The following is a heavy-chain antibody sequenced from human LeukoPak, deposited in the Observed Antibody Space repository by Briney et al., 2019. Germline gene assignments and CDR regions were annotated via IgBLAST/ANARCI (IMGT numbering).Heavy chain of an antibody. CDR2: INHSGST. Sequence: PAETLSLTCAVYGGSFSGYYWSWIRQPPGKGLEWIGEINHSGSTNYNPSLKSRVTISVDTSKSQFSLKLTSVTAADTAVYYCARPRSGSWYHWGQGTLVTVSS. CDR1: GGSFSGYY. V-gene: IGHV4-34*01. CDR3: ARPRSGSWYH. D-gene: IGHD6-13*01. J-gene: IGHJ5*02.